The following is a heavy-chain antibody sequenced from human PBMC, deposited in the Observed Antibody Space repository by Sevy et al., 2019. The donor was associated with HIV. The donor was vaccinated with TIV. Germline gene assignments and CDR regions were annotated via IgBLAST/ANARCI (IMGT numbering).Heavy chain of an antibody. D-gene: IGHD3-22*01. CDR1: GFTFSRYA. V-gene: IGHV3-23*01. Sequence: GGSLRLSCAASGFTFSRYAMNWVRQAPGKGLEWVSGISGSGGSGDKTNYADSVKGRFTISRDDSKNSLYLQLNSVSAEDTAIYYCARKYDSSGYFDYWGQGTLVTVSS. CDR3: ARKYDSSGYFDY. CDR2: ISGSGGSGDKT. J-gene: IGHJ4*02.